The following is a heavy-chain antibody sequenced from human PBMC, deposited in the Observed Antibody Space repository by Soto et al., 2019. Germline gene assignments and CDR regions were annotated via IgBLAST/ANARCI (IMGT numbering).Heavy chain of an antibody. J-gene: IGHJ5*02. CDR3: AREPPRATAGLNYLDP. Sequence: QVQLVQSGTEVKKPGASVKVSCKTSGYTFTNFGISWVRQAPGQGLEWMGWISAFNGHTHHAQKFQGRVTLTTDTSTTTAFLELRSLRSDDTAVYYCAREPPRATAGLNYLDPWGQGTLVSVSS. CDR1: GYTFTNFG. V-gene: IGHV1-18*01. CDR2: ISAFNGHT. D-gene: IGHD6-13*01.